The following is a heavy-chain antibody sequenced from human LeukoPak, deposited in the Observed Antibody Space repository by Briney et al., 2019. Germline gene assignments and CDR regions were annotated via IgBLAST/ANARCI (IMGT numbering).Heavy chain of an antibody. CDR3: GRPLQRGSWTQRALDY. CDR2: MNPNSSNA. D-gene: IGHD3-10*01. Sequence: ASVKVSRKASGYTFTSYDISWVRQATGQGLEWMGWMNPNSSNAGYAQRFQGRVTMTRNNSISTAYMELTSLRSEDTAVYYCGRPLQRGSWTQRALDYWGQGTLVTVSS. V-gene: IGHV1-8*01. J-gene: IGHJ4*02. CDR1: GYTFTSYD.